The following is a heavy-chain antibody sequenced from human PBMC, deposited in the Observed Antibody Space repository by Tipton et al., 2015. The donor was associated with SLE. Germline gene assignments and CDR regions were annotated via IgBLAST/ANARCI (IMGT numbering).Heavy chain of an antibody. CDR2: IIPIFGTA. D-gene: IGHD2-21*01. J-gene: IGHJ3*02. CDR1: GGTFSSYA. V-gene: IGHV1-69*01. Sequence: QVQLVQSGAEVKKPGSSVKVSCKASGGTFSSYAISWVRQAPGQGLEWMGGIIPIFGTANYAQKFQGRVTITADESTSTAYMELSSLRSEDTAVYYCAREGYCGGDCLSWDHDAFDIWGQGTMVTVSS. CDR3: AREGYCGGDCLSWDHDAFDI.